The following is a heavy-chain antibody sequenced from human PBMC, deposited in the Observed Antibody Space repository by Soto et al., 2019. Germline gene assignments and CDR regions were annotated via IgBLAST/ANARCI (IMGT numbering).Heavy chain of an antibody. D-gene: IGHD1-1*01. CDR1: GFTFSNYW. CDR2: IKQDGSEI. V-gene: IGHV3-7*01. J-gene: IGHJ4*02. Sequence: GGSLRLSYAGSGFTFSNYWMTWVRQAPGKGLEWVANIKQDGSEIYYVDSVKGRFTISRDNAKSSLYLQMNSLRAEDTAVYYCARDRRDWSHGGHYFDYWGQGTLVTVSS. CDR3: ARDRRDWSHGGHYFDY.